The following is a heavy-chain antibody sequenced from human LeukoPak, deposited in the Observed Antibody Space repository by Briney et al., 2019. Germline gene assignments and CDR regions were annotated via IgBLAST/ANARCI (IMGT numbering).Heavy chain of an antibody. Sequence: SETLSLTCTVSGGFISSSSYYWGWIRQPPGKGLEWIGSFYPSGSTYYNPSLKSRVTISVATSKNQCTLKLISVTAADTAMYYCATPLRGSSFDYWGQGTLVTVSS. CDR1: GGFISSSSYY. V-gene: IGHV4-39*01. CDR3: ATPLRGSSFDY. J-gene: IGHJ4*02. CDR2: FYPSGST. D-gene: IGHD6-6*01.